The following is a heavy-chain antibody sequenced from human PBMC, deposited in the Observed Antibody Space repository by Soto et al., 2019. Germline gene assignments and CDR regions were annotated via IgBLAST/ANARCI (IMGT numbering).Heavy chain of an antibody. CDR1: GGSISSYY. J-gene: IGHJ6*02. V-gene: IGHV4-4*07. Sequence: PSETLSLTCTVSGGSISSYYWSWIRQPAGKGLEWIGLIYTSGSTNYNPSLKSRVTMSVDTSKNQFSLKLSSVTAADTAVYYCAREFYDILTGYYPPMDVWGQGTPVTVSS. CDR3: AREFYDILTGYYPPMDV. D-gene: IGHD3-9*01. CDR2: IYTSGST.